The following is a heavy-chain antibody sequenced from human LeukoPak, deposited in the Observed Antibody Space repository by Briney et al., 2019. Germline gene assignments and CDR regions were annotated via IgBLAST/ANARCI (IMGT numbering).Heavy chain of an antibody. J-gene: IGHJ4*02. D-gene: IGHD6-19*01. CDR2: IWYDGSNK. CDR3: AREGIAVAGGGYFDY. Sequence: AKSLRLSCAATGFRFSSYGMDWVRQSLDKGLDWVAHIWYDGSNKYYADSVTGRFTISRDDSKNMVYLQMKSLRAEDTAVYYCAREGIAVAGGGYFDYWGQGTLVTVSP. CDR1: GFRFSSYG. V-gene: IGHV3-33*01.